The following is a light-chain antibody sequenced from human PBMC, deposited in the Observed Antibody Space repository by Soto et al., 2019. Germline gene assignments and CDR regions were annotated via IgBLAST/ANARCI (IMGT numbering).Light chain of an antibody. CDR3: QSEDSSGTV. Sequence: QSVLTQPPSASGSPGQSVTISCTGTKSDIGVYDFVSWYQHHPGKAPRLIIYEVVQRPSGVPDRFSGSKSGNTASLTVSGLQAADEADYYCQSEDSSGTVFGTGTKATVL. CDR1: KSDIGVYDF. CDR2: EVV. V-gene: IGLV2-8*01. J-gene: IGLJ1*01.